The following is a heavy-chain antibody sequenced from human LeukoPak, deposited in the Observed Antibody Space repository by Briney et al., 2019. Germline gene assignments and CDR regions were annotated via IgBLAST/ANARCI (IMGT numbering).Heavy chain of an antibody. CDR3: ARGPSVTISYVWGSYRYKNPFDY. CDR2: INHSGST. V-gene: IGHV4-34*01. J-gene: IGHJ4*02. Sequence: SETLSLTCAVYGGSFSGYYWSWIRQPPGKGLEWIGEINHSGSTNYNPSLESRVTISVDTSKNQFSLKLSSGTAADTAVYYCARGPSVTISYVWGSYRYKNPFDYWGQGTLVTVSS. D-gene: IGHD3-16*02. CDR1: GGSFSGYY.